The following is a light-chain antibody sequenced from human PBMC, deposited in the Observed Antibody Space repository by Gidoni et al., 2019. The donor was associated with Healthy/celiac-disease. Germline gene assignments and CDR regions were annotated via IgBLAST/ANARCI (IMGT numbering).Light chain of an antibody. CDR2: DAS. J-gene: IGKJ4*01. Sequence: EIVLTQSPATLSLSPGESATRSCRASQSVSNYLAWYQQKPGQAPSLLIYDASSRATGIPARFSGSGSGTDFTLTISSLEPEDVAVYYCQQRSNWLTFGGGTKVEIK. CDR3: QQRSNWLT. V-gene: IGKV3-11*01. CDR1: QSVSNY.